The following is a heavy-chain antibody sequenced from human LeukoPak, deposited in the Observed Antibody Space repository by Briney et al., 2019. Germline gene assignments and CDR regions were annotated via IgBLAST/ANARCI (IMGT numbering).Heavy chain of an antibody. D-gene: IGHD6-6*01. CDR3: AKADRIAARPYYYYGMDV. J-gene: IGHJ6*02. Sequence: GGSLRLSCAASGFTFSDYYMSWIRQAPGKGLEWVSYISSSGSTIYYADSVKGRFTISRDNSKNTLYLQMNSLRAEDTAVYYCAKADRIAARPYYYYGMDVWGQGTTVTVSS. CDR2: ISSSGSTI. CDR1: GFTFSDYY. V-gene: IGHV3-11*01.